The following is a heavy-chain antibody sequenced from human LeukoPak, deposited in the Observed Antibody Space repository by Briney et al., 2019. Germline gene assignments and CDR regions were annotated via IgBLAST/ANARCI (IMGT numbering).Heavy chain of an antibody. Sequence: PGGSLRLSCAASGFTFSSYAMSWVRQAPGKGLKWVSTINDNGDGTYYADSVKGRFTISRDNSYNTVSLQMNSLRAEDTAVYYCAKGGGWLYYFDYWGQGTLVTVSS. CDR3: AKGGGWLYYFDY. V-gene: IGHV3-23*01. D-gene: IGHD6-19*01. J-gene: IGHJ4*02. CDR1: GFTFSSYA. CDR2: INDNGDGT.